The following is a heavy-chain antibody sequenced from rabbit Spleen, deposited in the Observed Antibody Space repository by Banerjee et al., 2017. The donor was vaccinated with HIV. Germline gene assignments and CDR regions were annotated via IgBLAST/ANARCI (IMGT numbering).Heavy chain of an antibody. J-gene: IGHJ4*01. Sequence: QEQLMESGGGLVQPGGSLKLSCKASGFDFSRTGVSWVRQAPGKGLEWIGCIHTTASGTWYASWAKGRFTISKTSSTSVTLQMTSLTVADTATYFCARPAGANYNWAIVLLGPGTLVTVS. CDR1: GFDFSRTG. D-gene: IGHD1-1*01. V-gene: IGHV1S45*01. CDR2: IHTTASGT. CDR3: ARPAGANYNWAIVL.